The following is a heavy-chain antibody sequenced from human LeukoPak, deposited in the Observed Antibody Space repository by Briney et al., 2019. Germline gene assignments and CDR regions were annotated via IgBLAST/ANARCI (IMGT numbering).Heavy chain of an antibody. CDR2: ISSSSSYI. D-gene: IGHD6-19*01. Sequence: PGGSLRLSCAASGFTFSSYSLNWVRQAPGKGLEGVSFISSSSSYIYYADSVKGRFTISRDNAKNSLYLQMNSLRAEDTAVYYCARYSSGWYFDYWGQGTLVTVSS. CDR3: ARYSSGWYFDY. V-gene: IGHV3-21*01. J-gene: IGHJ4*02. CDR1: GFTFSSYS.